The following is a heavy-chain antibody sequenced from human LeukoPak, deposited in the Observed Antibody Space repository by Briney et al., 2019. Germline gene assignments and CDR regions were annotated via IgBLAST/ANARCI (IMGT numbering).Heavy chain of an antibody. CDR2: ISSSSSYI. CDR3: ARDADYGGNSDAFDI. Sequence: PGGSLRLSCAASGFTFSSYSMNWVRQAPGKGLEWVSSISSSSSYIYYADSVKGRFTISRDNAKNSLYLQMNSLRAEDTAVYYCARDADYGGNSDAFDIWGQGTMVTVSS. J-gene: IGHJ3*02. V-gene: IGHV3-21*01. D-gene: IGHD4-23*01. CDR1: GFTFSSYS.